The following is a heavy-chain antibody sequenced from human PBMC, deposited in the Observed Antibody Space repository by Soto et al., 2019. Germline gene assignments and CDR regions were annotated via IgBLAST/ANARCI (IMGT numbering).Heavy chain of an antibody. D-gene: IGHD3-22*01. CDR2: IYYGGST. V-gene: IGHV4-59*01. J-gene: IGHJ5*02. CDR1: GGSINSYY. Sequence: SETLSLTCTVSGGSINSYYWSWIRQPPGKRLEWIGYIYYGGSTNYNPSLKSRVTISLDTSKKQFSLKLSSVTAADTAVYYCARDGSYYGFDPWSQGTLVTVSS. CDR3: ARDGSYYGFDP.